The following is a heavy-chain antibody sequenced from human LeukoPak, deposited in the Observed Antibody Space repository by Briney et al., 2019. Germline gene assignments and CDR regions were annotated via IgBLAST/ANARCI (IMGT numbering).Heavy chain of an antibody. CDR3: ARGAEGSGFDY. CDR2: ISSSSSYI. V-gene: IGHV3-21*01. CDR1: GFTFSSYS. J-gene: IGHJ4*02. D-gene: IGHD1-26*01. Sequence: GGSLRLSCAAPGFTFSSYSMNWVRQAPGKGLEWVSSISSSSSYIYYADSVKGRFTISRDNAKNSLYLQMNSLRAEDTAVYHCARGAEGSGFDYWGQGTLVTVSS.